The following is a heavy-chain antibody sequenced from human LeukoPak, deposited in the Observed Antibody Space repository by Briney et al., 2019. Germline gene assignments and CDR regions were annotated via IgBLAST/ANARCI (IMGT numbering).Heavy chain of an antibody. J-gene: IGHJ4*02. CDR3: ARKRGTFDY. V-gene: IGHV5-51*01. CDR2: IYPGDSDT. CDR1: GYSFASYW. Sequence: GESLKISCQGSGYSFASYWIGWVRQMARKGLEWMGIIYPGDSDTTYNPSFQGQVTISADKSISTAYLQWSSLKASDTAMYYCARKRGTFDYWGQGTLVTVSS.